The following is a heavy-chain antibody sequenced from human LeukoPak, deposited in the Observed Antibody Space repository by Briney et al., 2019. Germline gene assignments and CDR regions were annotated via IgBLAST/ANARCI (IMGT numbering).Heavy chain of an antibody. CDR3: ARGDPHADL. Sequence: GGSLRHSCAASGFDLSTYEMNWVRQAPGKGLEWIADITISGHTKNYADPVKGRFTISRDSARTSLYLQMNSLRVEDTGVYYCARGDPHADLWGQGTLVTVSS. J-gene: IGHJ5*02. V-gene: IGHV3-48*03. CDR1: GFDLSTYE. CDR2: ITISGHTK.